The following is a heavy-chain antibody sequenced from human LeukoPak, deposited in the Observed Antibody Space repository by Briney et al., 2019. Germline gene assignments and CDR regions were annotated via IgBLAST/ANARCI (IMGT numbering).Heavy chain of an antibody. V-gene: IGHV3-23*01. CDR1: GFTFSSYA. J-gene: IGHJ4*02. CDR3: AKQGDIVVVPAAMRRGYFDY. CDR2: ISGSGGST. Sequence: GGSLRLSCAASGFTFSSYAMSWVRQAPGKGLEWVSAISGSGGSTYYADSVKGRFTISRDNSKNTLYLQMNSLRAEDMAVYYCAKQGDIVVVPAAMRRGYFDYWGQGTLVTVSS. D-gene: IGHD2-2*01.